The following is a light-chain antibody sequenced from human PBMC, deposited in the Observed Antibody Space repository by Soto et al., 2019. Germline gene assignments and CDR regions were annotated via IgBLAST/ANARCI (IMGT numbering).Light chain of an antibody. J-gene: IGKJ4*01. CDR1: QSVSSN. Sequence: EIVMTQSPATLSVSPGERATLSCRASQSVSSNLAWYQEKPGQAPRLLIYGASTMATGIPARFSGSGSGTEFTLTISSLQSEDFAVYYGQQYNNWPPLTFGGGTKVEIK. V-gene: IGKV3-15*01. CDR2: GAS. CDR3: QQYNNWPPLT.